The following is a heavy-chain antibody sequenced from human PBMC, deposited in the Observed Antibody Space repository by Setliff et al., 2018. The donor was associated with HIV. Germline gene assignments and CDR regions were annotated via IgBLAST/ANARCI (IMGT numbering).Heavy chain of an antibody. J-gene: IGHJ6*03. CDR3: ARVGAATASYYYYYMDV. V-gene: IGHV3-7*01. CDR1: GGSFSGYY. CDR2: IKPDGSDQ. Sequence: ETLSLTCAVYGGSFSGYYWSWVRQPPGKGLEWVANIKPDGSDQYYVDSVKGRFTIFRDNTKDSLYLQRNSLRAEDTAVYYCARVGAATASYYYYYMDVWGKGTTVTVSS. D-gene: IGHD1-26*01.